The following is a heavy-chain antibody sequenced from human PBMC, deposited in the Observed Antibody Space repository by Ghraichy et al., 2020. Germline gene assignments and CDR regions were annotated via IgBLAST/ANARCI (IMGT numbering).Heavy chain of an antibody. CDR1: GFTFSSYA. V-gene: IGHV3-23*01. Sequence: GGSLRLSCAASGFTFSSYAMSWVRQAPGKGLEWVSAISGSGGSTYYADSVKGRFTISRDNSKNTLYLQMNSLRAEDTAVYYCAKGGGYYDSSGYYSNYWYFDLWGRGTLVTVSS. D-gene: IGHD3-22*01. J-gene: IGHJ2*01. CDR2: ISGSGGST. CDR3: AKGGGYYDSSGYYSNYWYFDL.